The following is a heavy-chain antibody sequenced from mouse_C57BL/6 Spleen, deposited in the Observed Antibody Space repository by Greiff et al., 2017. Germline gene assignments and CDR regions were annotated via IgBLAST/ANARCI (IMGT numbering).Heavy chain of an antibody. D-gene: IGHD3-3*01. V-gene: IGHV5-6*01. CDR2: ISSGGSYT. CDR1: GFTFSSYG. CDR3: ARRGDGGYFDY. J-gene: IGHJ2*01. Sequence: EVKLMESGGDLVKPGGSLKLSCAASGFTFSSYGMSWVRQTPDKRLEWVATISSGGSYTYYPDSVKGRFTISRDNAKNTLYLQMSSLKSEDTAMYYCARRGDGGYFDYWGQGTTLTVSS.